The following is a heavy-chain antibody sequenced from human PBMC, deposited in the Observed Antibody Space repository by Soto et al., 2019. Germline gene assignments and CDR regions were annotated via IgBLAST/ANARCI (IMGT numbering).Heavy chain of an antibody. Sequence: QVHLQESGPGLVKPSGTLSLTCAVSGGSISNINWWSWVRQPPGKGLEWIGEVYHTGSTNYNPSLKSRVTISLDKSKNQFFLKVTSVTAADTAMYYCAREAGGGYDWFDPWGQGTLVTVSS. CDR3: AREAGGGYDWFDP. D-gene: IGHD5-12*01. CDR1: GGSISNINW. V-gene: IGHV4-4*02. CDR2: VYHTGST. J-gene: IGHJ5*02.